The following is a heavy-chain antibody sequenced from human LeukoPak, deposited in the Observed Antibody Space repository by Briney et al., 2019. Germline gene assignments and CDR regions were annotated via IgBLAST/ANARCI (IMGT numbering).Heavy chain of an antibody. Sequence: PSETLSLTCAAYGGSFSGYYWSWIRQPPGKGLEWIGEINHSGSTNYNPSLKSRVTISVDTSKNQFSLKLSSVTAADTAVYYCARAQNCSSTSCYYYGMDVWGQGTTVTVSS. V-gene: IGHV4-34*01. CDR1: GGSFSGYY. D-gene: IGHD2-2*01. CDR3: ARAQNCSSTSCYYYGMDV. J-gene: IGHJ6*02. CDR2: INHSGST.